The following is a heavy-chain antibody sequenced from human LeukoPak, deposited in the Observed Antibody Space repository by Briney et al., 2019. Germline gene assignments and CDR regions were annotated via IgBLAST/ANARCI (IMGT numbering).Heavy chain of an antibody. CDR2: IFYTGNT. CDR3: ARGSRFGEFRN. V-gene: IGHV4-39*07. J-gene: IGHJ4*02. Sequence: PSETLSLTCTVSGGSIASSSNYWVWIRQPPGKGLEWIGNIFYTGNTYYNPSLKSRVTISVDTSKNQFSLNLASVTAADTAVYYCARGSRFGEFRNWGQGTLVTVPS. CDR1: GGSIASSSNY. D-gene: IGHD3-10*01.